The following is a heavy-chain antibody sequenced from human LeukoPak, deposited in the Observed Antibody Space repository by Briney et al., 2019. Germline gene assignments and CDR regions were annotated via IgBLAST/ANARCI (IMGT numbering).Heavy chain of an antibody. Sequence: GGSLRLSCAASGFSFNTYEMNWLRQAPGRGLESVSFISSTEDTIYYVDSVRGRFTISRDNAKNSLYLQMNSLRAEDTAIYYCARGRGVVISAFDIWGQGTMVTVSS. J-gene: IGHJ3*02. D-gene: IGHD3-22*01. CDR1: GFSFNTYE. CDR3: ARGRGVVISAFDI. CDR2: ISSTEDTI. V-gene: IGHV3-48*03.